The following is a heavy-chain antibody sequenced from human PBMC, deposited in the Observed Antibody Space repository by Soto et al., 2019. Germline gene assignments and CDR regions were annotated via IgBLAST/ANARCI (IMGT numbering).Heavy chain of an antibody. Sequence: QVLLQESGPGLVKPSETLSLTCTVSGGSISSYFLNWIRQAPGKGLEWIGYMYFNESTNYNPSLKSRVTISLDTSKSLFSLKLNSVTAADTAVYYCARDHKEAFDIWGQGTLVTASS. CDR3: ARDHKEAFDI. CDR2: MYFNEST. V-gene: IGHV4-59*01. J-gene: IGHJ3*02. CDR1: GGSISSYF.